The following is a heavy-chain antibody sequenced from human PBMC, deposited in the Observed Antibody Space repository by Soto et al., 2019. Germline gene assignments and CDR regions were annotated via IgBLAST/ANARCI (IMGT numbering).Heavy chain of an antibody. V-gene: IGHV3-30*18. CDR3: AKDLTLFGVVPTFFDY. Sequence: GSLRLCCAASGFTFGNYGMHWVRQAPGKGPEWVAVISYDGSNTHYADSVKGRFTISRDESKDTLYLRMDSLRVEDTAVYYCAKDLTLFGVVPTFFDYWGQGSLVTVSS. D-gene: IGHD3-3*01. J-gene: IGHJ4*02. CDR1: GFTFGNYG. CDR2: ISYDGSNT.